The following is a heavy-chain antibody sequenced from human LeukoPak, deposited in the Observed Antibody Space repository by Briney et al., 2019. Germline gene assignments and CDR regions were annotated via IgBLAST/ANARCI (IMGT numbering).Heavy chain of an antibody. CDR2: IYYSRTT. CDR3: ARGVYIAAARYGY. CDR1: GFTFSSYA. V-gene: IGHV4-59*01. D-gene: IGHD6-13*01. Sequence: GSLRLSCAASGFTFSSYAMSWIRQPPGKGLEWIGYIYYSRTTNYNPSLKSRVTISVDTSKNQFSLKLSSVTAADTAVYYCARGVYIAAARYGYWGQGTLVTVSS. J-gene: IGHJ4*02.